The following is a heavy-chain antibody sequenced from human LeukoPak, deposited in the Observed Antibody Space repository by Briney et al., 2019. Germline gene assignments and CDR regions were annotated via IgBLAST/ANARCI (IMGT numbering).Heavy chain of an antibody. CDR2: INPSGGAT. J-gene: IGHJ4*02. CDR1: GYTFTDSF. Sequence: ASVKVSCKASGYTFTDSFMHWVRQAPGQGLEWMGIINPSGGATTYAQKFQGRVTMTRDMSTNTVYMELSSLRFDDTAVYYCARLEPSLRESTFDYWGQGTLVTVSS. CDR3: ARLEPSLRESTFDY. V-gene: IGHV1-46*01. D-gene: IGHD5/OR15-5a*01.